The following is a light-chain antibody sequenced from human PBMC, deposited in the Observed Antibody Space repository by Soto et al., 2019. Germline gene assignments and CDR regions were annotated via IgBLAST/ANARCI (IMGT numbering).Light chain of an antibody. CDR3: QHYNSYSEA. V-gene: IGKV1-5*03. Sequence: SASVGDRVIITCRASQSISSWLAWYQQKPGKAPKLLIYKASSLESGVPSRFSGSGSGTEFTLTISSLQPDDFATYYCQHYNSYSEAFGQGTKVDIK. CDR1: QSISSW. J-gene: IGKJ1*01. CDR2: KAS.